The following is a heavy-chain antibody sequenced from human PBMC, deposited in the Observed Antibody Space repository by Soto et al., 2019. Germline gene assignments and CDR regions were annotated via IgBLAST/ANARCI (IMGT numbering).Heavy chain of an antibody. CDR3: ASSLDYGDYGGSFGLYYFDY. CDR1: GGSISSYY. J-gene: IGHJ4*02. V-gene: IGHV4-59*01. CDR2: IYYSGST. Sequence: TSETLSLTCTVSGGSISSYYWSWIRQPPGKGLGWIGYIYYSGSTNYNPSLKSRVTISVDTSKNQFSLKLSSVTAADTAVYYCASSLDYGDYGGSFGLYYFDYWGQGTLVTVSS. D-gene: IGHD4-17*01.